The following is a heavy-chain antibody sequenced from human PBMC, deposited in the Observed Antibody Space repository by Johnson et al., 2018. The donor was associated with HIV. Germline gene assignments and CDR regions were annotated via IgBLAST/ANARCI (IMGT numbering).Heavy chain of an antibody. CDR3: AKGASKWELRSPAFDI. Sequence: QVQLVESGGGVVQPGRSLRLSCAASGFTFSSYGMHWVRQAPGQGLEWVAVISYDGSNKYYADSVKGRFTISRDNSKNTLYLQMNSLRAEDTAVYYCAKGASKWELRSPAFDIWGQGTMVTVSS. D-gene: IGHD1-26*01. CDR2: ISYDGSNK. J-gene: IGHJ3*02. CDR1: GFTFSSYG. V-gene: IGHV3-30*18.